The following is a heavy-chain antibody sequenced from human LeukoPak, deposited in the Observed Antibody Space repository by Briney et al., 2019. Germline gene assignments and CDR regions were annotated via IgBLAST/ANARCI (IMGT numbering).Heavy chain of an antibody. V-gene: IGHV1-2*06. J-gene: IGHJ3*01. CDR2: INPNRGGT. D-gene: IGHD2-15*01. Sequence: ASVKVSCKISGHTFTGYYIHWVRQAPGQGLEWMGRINPNRGGTDFAQKFRGRVTMTRDDSINTGYMELSSLRSGDTAIYYCASGGGSFGDVWGQGTMVTVSS. CDR1: GHTFTGYY. CDR3: ASGGGSFGDV.